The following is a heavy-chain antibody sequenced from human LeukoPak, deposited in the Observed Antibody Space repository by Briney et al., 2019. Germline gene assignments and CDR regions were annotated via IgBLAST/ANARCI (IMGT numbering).Heavy chain of an antibody. CDR1: GFTFSSYA. V-gene: IGHV3-23*01. Sequence: QPGGSLRLSCAASGFTFSSYAMSWVRQAPGKGLEWVSAISGSGGSTYYADSVKGRFTISRDNSKNTLYLQMNSLRAEDTAVYYCAKSASITIFGVVILDYWGQGTLVTASS. CDR2: ISGSGGST. J-gene: IGHJ4*02. D-gene: IGHD3-3*01. CDR3: AKSASITIFGVVILDY.